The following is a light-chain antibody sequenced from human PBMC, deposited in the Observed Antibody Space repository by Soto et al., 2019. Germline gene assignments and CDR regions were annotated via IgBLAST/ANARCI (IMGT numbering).Light chain of an antibody. J-gene: IGKJ3*01. Sequence: DIQMTQSPSALSASVGDRVTITCRASQSISRYLNWYQQKPGKAPEPLIYAASSLQSGVPSRFSVSGSGTDFTLIISYLQPEDFATYFCQQTYSTLFTFGPGT. CDR2: AAS. CDR1: QSISRY. CDR3: QQTYSTLFT. V-gene: IGKV1-39*01.